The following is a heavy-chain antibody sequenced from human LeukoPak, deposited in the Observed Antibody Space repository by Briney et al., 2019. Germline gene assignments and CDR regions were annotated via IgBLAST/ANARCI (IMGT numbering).Heavy chain of an antibody. Sequence: PGGSLRLSCAASGFTFSSYAMSWVRQAPGKGLEWVSAISGSGGSTYYADSVKGRFTISRDNSKNTLYLQMNSLRAEDTAVYYCAKDFNLGSYRFESPTFDYWGQGTLVTVSS. CDR3: AKDFNLGSYRFESPTFDY. CDR2: ISGSGGST. J-gene: IGHJ4*02. D-gene: IGHD3-10*01. V-gene: IGHV3-23*01. CDR1: GFTFSSYA.